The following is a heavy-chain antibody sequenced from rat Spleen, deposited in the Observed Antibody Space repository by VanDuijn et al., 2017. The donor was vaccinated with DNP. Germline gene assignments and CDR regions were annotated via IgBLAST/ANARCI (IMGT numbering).Heavy chain of an antibody. CDR3: TRRFRDTRAMDA. V-gene: IGHV5-29*01. CDR1: GFIFSNYD. Sequence: EVQLVESGGGLVQPGRSLKLSCAASGFIFSNYDMAWVRQAPTKGLEWVATIIYDGSSTYYGASVKGRFTISRDNAENTVYLQMNSLRSEDTATYYCTRRFRDTRAMDAWGQGISVTVSS. J-gene: IGHJ4*01. CDR2: IIYDGSST. D-gene: IGHD4-3*01.